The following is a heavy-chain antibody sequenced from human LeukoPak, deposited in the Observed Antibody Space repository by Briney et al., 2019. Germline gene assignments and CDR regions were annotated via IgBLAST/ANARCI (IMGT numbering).Heavy chain of an antibody. Sequence: SQTLSLTCTVSGGSISSGDYYWSWIRQPPGKGLEWIGYIYYSGSTYYNPSLKSRVTISVDTSKSQFSLKLSSVTAADTAVYYCARDRKDDFWSGTMGWFDPWGQGTLVTVSS. J-gene: IGHJ5*02. CDR2: IYYSGST. CDR3: ARDRKDDFWSGTMGWFDP. D-gene: IGHD3-3*01. CDR1: GGSISSGDYY. V-gene: IGHV4-30-4*01.